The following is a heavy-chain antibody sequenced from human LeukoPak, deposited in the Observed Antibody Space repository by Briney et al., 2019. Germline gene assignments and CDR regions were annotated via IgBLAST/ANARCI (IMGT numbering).Heavy chain of an antibody. CDR1: GGSISSYY. D-gene: IGHD3-10*01. V-gene: IGHV4-59*01. J-gene: IGHJ6*02. Sequence: SETLSLTCTVSGGSISSYYWSWIRQPPGKGLEWIGYIYYSGSTNYNPSLKSRVTISVDTSKNQFSLKLSSMTAADTAVYYCARVALWFGELSYYYGMDVWGQGTTVTVSS. CDR3: ARVALWFGELSYYYGMDV. CDR2: IYYSGST.